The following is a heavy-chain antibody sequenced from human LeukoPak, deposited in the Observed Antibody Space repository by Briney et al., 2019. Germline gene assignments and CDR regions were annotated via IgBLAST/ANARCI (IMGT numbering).Heavy chain of an antibody. J-gene: IGHJ3*02. CDR3: VALAFGESRGRFDI. CDR2: IYYSGST. D-gene: IGHD3-10*01. V-gene: IGHV4-31*03. Sequence: PSETLSLTCTVSGGSISSGGYYWSWIRQHPGKGLEWIVYIYYSGSTYYNPSLKSRVTISVDTSKNQFSLKLSSVTAADTAVYYCVALAFGESRGRFDIWGQGTMVTVSS. CDR1: GGSISSGGYY.